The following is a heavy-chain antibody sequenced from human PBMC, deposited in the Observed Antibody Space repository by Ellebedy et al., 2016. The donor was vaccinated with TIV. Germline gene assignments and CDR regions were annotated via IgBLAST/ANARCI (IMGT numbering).Heavy chain of an antibody. D-gene: IGHD6-13*01. J-gene: IGHJ4*02. Sequence: SETLSLTCAVYGGSFSGYYWSWIRQHPGKGLEWIGYIYYSGSTYYNPSLKSRVTISVDTSKNQFSLKLSSVTAAGTAVYYCARDRRRDSSSWSAFDYWGQGTLVTVSS. CDR2: IYYSGST. V-gene: IGHV4-31*11. CDR1: GGSFSGYY. CDR3: ARDRRRDSSSWSAFDY.